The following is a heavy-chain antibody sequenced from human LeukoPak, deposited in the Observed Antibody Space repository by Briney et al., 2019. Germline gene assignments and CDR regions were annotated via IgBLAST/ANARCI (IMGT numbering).Heavy chain of an antibody. CDR3: AREYLRYFDWYYDY. V-gene: IGHV4-59*12. Sequence: SETLSLTCTVSGGSISSYYWTWIRQTPGKELEWIGTMYYTGSTYYSPSLKSRVTISVDTSMNQFSLKLTSVTAADTAVYYCAREYLRYFDWYYDYWGQGTLVTVSS. D-gene: IGHD3-9*01. CDR2: MYYTGST. CDR1: GGSISSYY. J-gene: IGHJ4*02.